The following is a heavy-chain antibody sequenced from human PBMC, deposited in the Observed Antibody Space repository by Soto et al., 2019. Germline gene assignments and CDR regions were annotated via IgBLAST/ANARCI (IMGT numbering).Heavy chain of an antibody. CDR2: IYYSGST. CDR1: GGSISSGDYY. D-gene: IGHD3-9*01. Sequence: SETLSLTCTVSGGSISSGDYYWSWIRQPPGKGLEWIGYIYYSGSTYYNPSLKSRVTISVDTSKDQFSLKLSSVTAADTAVYYCARGYLTGYYIFYYWGQGTLVTVSS. CDR3: ARGYLTGYYIFYY. V-gene: IGHV4-30-4*01. J-gene: IGHJ4*02.